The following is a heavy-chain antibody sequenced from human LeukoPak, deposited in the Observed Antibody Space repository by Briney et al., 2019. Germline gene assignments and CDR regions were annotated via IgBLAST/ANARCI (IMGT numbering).Heavy chain of an antibody. V-gene: IGHV3-21*01. CDR3: ARGPPYGV. J-gene: IGHJ4*02. CDR1: GFTSSSYS. CDR2: ISSSSSYR. D-gene: IGHD4-17*01. Sequence: GGSLRLSCAASGFTSSSYSMNWVRQAPGKGLEWVSSISSSSSYRYHVASEKGRFTISRDNAKNSLYLQMTSLSAEDTAVYYCARGPPYGVWGQGTLVTVSS.